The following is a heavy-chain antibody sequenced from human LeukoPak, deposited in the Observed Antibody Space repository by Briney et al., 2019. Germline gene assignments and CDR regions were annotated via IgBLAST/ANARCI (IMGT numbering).Heavy chain of an antibody. CDR3: AREMSSGYYDYYYYYMDV. CDR2: IYTSGST. Sequence: SETLSLTCTVSGGSISSYYWSWIRQPAGKGLEWIGRIYTSGSTNYNPSLKSRVTMSVDTSKNQFSLKLSSVTAADTAVYFCAREMSSGYYDYYYYYMDVWGKGTTVTVPS. CDR1: GGSISSYY. V-gene: IGHV4-4*07. D-gene: IGHD3-22*01. J-gene: IGHJ6*03.